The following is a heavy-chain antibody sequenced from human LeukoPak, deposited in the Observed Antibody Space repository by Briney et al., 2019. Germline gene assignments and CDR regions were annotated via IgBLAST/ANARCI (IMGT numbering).Heavy chain of an antibody. CDR3: ARAFGCSSTSCFYYYYMDV. Sequence: ASVKVSCKASGYTFTSYGISWVRQAPGQGLEWMGWISAYNGNTNYAQKLQGRVTMTTDTSTSTAYMELRSLRSDDTAVYYCARAFGCSSTSCFYYYYMDVWGKGTTVTISS. CDR2: ISAYNGNT. J-gene: IGHJ6*03. D-gene: IGHD2-2*01. V-gene: IGHV1-18*01. CDR1: GYTFTSYG.